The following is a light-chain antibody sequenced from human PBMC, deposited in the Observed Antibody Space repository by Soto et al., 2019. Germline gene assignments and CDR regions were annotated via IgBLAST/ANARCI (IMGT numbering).Light chain of an antibody. CDR2: EVS. V-gene: IGLV2-23*02. J-gene: IGLJ1*01. Sequence: QSALTQPASVSGSPGQSITISCTGTSSDVGSYTLVSWYQQLPGKAPKVIIYEVSKRPSGVSNRFSGSKSDNTASLTISGLQAEDEAEYYCCAYAGSITFYVFGTGTKVTVL. CDR3: CAYAGSITFYV. CDR1: SSDVGSYTL.